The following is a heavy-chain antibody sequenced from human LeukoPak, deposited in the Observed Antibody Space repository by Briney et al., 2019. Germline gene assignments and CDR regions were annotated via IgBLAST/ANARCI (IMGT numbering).Heavy chain of an antibody. J-gene: IGHJ4*02. Sequence: PGGSLRLSCAASGFTFSSYGMHWVRQAPGKGLEWVAVIWYDGSNKYYADSVKGRFTISRDNSKNTLYLQMNSLRAEDTAVYYCAKVGLDWLVREYYFDYWGQGTLVTVSS. CDR2: IWYDGSNK. CDR3: AKVGLDWLVREYYFDY. D-gene: IGHD6-19*01. CDR1: GFTFSSYG. V-gene: IGHV3-33*06.